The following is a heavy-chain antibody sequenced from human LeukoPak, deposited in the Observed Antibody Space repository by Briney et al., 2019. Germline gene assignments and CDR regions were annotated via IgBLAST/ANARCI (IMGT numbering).Heavy chain of an antibody. CDR1: GFTFSSYW. CDR2: INSDGSST. J-gene: IGHJ4*02. Sequence: GGSLRLSCAASGFTFSSYWMHWVRQAPGEGLVWVSRINSDGSSTTYADSVKGRFTISRDNAKNTLYLQINSLRAEDTAVYYCARDGWRGGSYYMDDWGQGTLVTVSS. CDR3: ARDGWRGGSYYMDD. D-gene: IGHD3-10*01. V-gene: IGHV3-74*01.